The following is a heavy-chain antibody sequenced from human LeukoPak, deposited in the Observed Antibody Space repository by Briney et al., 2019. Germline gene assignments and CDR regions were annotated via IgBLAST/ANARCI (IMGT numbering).Heavy chain of an antibody. Sequence: GGSLRLSCVASGFTVSSYYMSWVRQAPGKGLEWVSLLYTGGTTYYADSVEGRFTISRDDSKNTIYLQMNTLRAEDTAVYYCARGGVNYWNPRYWGQGTLVTVSS. D-gene: IGHD1-1*01. CDR1: GFTVSSYY. CDR3: ARGGVNYWNPRY. J-gene: IGHJ4*02. V-gene: IGHV3-53*01. CDR2: LYTGGTT.